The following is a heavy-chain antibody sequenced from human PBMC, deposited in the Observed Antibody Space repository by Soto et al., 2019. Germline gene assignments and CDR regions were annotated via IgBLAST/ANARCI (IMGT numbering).Heavy chain of an antibody. Sequence: EVQLVESGGGLVQPGTSLRLSCAAYGFTFSNYWMHWVRHAPGKGLVWVSRLNSDGSGTSYADSVKGRFTISRDNAKNTLYLQMNSLRAEDTAVYYCAKGGGKTIDYWGQGTLVTVSS. J-gene: IGHJ4*02. D-gene: IGHD2-15*01. CDR1: GFTFSNYW. CDR2: LNSDGSGT. CDR3: AKGGGKTIDY. V-gene: IGHV3-74*01.